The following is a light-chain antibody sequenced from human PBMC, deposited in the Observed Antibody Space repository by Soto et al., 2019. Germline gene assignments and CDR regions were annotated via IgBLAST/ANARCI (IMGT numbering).Light chain of an antibody. Sequence: EIVLTQSPGTRSLSPGERATLSCKASQSVSSNYIAWYQQKPGQAPRLLIYGASSRATGIPDRFSGSGSGTDFTLTISRLEPEDFAVYYCQQYGSSLFTFGPGTKVDIK. J-gene: IGKJ3*01. V-gene: IGKV3-20*01. CDR1: QSVSSNY. CDR3: QQYGSSLFT. CDR2: GAS.